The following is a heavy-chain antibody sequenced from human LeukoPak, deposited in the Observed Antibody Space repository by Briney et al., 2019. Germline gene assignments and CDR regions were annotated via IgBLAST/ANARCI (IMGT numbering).Heavy chain of an antibody. D-gene: IGHD7-27*01. Sequence: ASVKVSCKASGYTFTDYYMHWVRQAPGQGLEWMGWINPNSGGTNYAQKFQDRVTMTRDKSISTAYLQWSSLKASDTAMYYCARPQDFGLTGMNAFDIWGQGTMVTVSS. J-gene: IGHJ3*02. CDR3: ARPQDFGLTGMNAFDI. V-gene: IGHV1-2*02. CDR1: GYTFTDYY. CDR2: INPNSGGT.